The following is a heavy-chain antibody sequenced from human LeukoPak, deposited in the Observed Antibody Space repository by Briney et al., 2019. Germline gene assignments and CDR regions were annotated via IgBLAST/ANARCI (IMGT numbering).Heavy chain of an antibody. CDR2: ISTYNGDT. J-gene: IGHJ5*01. CDR3: ARTPNYGSGSLFFWFDS. D-gene: IGHD3-10*01. CDR1: GYTFTKYG. V-gene: IGHV1-18*01. Sequence: ASVKVSCKASGYTFTKYGIAWVRQAPGQGVERMGWISTYNGDTYYAQKVQGRVTMTTDTSTTTAYMELRSLRSDDTAVYYCARTPNYGSGSLFFWFDSWGQGTLVTVSS.